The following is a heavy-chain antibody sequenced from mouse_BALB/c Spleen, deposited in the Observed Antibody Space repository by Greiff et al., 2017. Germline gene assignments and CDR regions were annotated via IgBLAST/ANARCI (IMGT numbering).Heavy chain of an antibody. CDR3: ARGATVRPFDY. J-gene: IGHJ2*01. Sequence: EVKLVESGGGLVKPGGSLKLSCAASGFTFSSYAMSWVRQTPEKRLEWVASISSGGSTYYPDSVKGRFTISRDNARNILYLQMSSLRSEDTAMYYCARGATVRPFDYWGQGTNLTGPS. V-gene: IGHV5-6-5*01. D-gene: IGHD1-1*01. CDR2: ISSGGST. CDR1: GFTFSSYA.